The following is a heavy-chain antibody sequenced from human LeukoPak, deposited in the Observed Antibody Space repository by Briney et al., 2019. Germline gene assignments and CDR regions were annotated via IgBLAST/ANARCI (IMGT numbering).Heavy chain of an antibody. Sequence: GESLKISCKGSGYSFSNFKIGWVRQMPGKGLEWMGIIYPGDSDTRYSPSFQGQVTISADKSISTAYLQWSSLKASDTAMYYCARQIRGYSYGYYFDYWGQGTLVTVSS. D-gene: IGHD5-18*01. J-gene: IGHJ4*02. CDR1: GYSFSNFK. V-gene: IGHV5-51*01. CDR3: ARQIRGYSYGYYFDY. CDR2: IYPGDSDT.